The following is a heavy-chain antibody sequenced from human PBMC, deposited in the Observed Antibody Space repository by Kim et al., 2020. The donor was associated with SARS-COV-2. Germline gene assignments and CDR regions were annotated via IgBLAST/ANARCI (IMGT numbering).Heavy chain of an antibody. D-gene: IGHD3-10*01. CDR1: GAYITRSTYY. Sequence: SETLSLTCTVSGAYITRSTYYWAWIRQIPGKGMEWIGSIYYNGKTYYSPSLKSRVTIFLDTSKNKFSLKMSAVTAADTSMYYCANAAGRYYSAGLDYWG. J-gene: IGHJ4*01. V-gene: IGHV4-39*01. CDR3: ANAAGRYYSAGLDY. CDR2: IYYNGKT.